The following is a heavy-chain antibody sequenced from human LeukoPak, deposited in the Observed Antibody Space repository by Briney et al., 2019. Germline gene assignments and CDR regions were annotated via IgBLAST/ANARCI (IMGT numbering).Heavy chain of an antibody. Sequence: GGSLRLSCAASGFTFSSYGMHWVRQAPGKGLEGVAVICFDGSNKYYADSVKGRFTISRDNSKNTLYLQMSSLRAEDTAVYYCARSSSLPQDFDYWGQGTLVTVSS. CDR3: ARSSSLPQDFDY. V-gene: IGHV3-33*01. CDR1: GFTFSSYG. J-gene: IGHJ4*02. D-gene: IGHD6-13*01. CDR2: ICFDGSNK.